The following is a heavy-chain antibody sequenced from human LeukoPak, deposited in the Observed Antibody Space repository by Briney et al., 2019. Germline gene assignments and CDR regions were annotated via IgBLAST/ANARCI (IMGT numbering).Heavy chain of an antibody. V-gene: IGHV1-69*13. CDR3: ARVRFSSSWFDP. D-gene: IGHD6-13*01. Sequence: ASVKVSCKASGGTFSSYAISWVRQAPGQGLEWMGGIIPIFGTANYAQKFQGRVTITADESTSTAYMELSSLRSEDTAVYYCARVRFSSSWFDPWGQGTLVTVSS. CDR1: GGTFSSYA. J-gene: IGHJ5*02. CDR2: IIPIFGTA.